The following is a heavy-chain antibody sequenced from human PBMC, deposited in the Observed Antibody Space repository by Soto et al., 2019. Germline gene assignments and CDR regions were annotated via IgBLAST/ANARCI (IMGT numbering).Heavy chain of an antibody. CDR2: MYHSGST. Sequence: SETLSLTCAVSGSSISSSNWWSWVRQPPGKGLEWIGEMYHSGSTNHNPSLKSRVTISVDKSKNQFSLKLSSVTAADTAVYYCARAHCSGGSCYSVQHWFDPWGQGTLVTVSS. J-gene: IGHJ5*02. CDR1: GSSISSSNW. V-gene: IGHV4-4*02. D-gene: IGHD2-15*01. CDR3: ARAHCSGGSCYSVQHWFDP.